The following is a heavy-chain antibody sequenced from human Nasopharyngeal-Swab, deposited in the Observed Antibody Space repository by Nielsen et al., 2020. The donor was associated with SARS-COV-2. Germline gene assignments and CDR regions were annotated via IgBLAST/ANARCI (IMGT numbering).Heavy chain of an antibody. CDR1: GFTFSSYW. CDR3: AKSPGGWYGSGYYYYMDV. CDR2: INSDGSST. V-gene: IGHV3-74*01. Sequence: GESLKISCAASGFTFSSYWMHWVRQAPGKGLVWVSRINSDGSSTSYADSVKGRFTISRDNAKNTLYLQMNSLRAEDTAVYYCAKSPGGWYGSGYYYYMDVWGKGTTVTVSS. J-gene: IGHJ6*03. D-gene: IGHD6-19*01.